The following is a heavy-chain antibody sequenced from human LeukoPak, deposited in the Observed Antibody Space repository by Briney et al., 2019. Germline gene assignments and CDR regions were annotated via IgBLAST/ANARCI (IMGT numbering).Heavy chain of an antibody. D-gene: IGHD1-26*01. CDR2: ISNSSSYI. V-gene: IGHV3-21*01. CDR1: GFTFSDYS. CDR3: ATVGEYGVGVGRYFDD. Sequence: PGGSLRLSCAASGFTFSDYSMSWVRQAPPKGLQGVSSISNSSSYIYYAASVKGRFTISIDNAKNSLYLQMNCLRAEDTAVYYCATVGEYGVGVGRYFDDWGQGALVTVSS. J-gene: IGHJ4*02.